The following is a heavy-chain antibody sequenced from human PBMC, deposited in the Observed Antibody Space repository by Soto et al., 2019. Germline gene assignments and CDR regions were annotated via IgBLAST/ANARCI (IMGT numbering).Heavy chain of an antibody. CDR2: ISSSGSTI. CDR3: ASRLGYCSGGSCYNYYYYMDV. J-gene: IGHJ6*03. D-gene: IGHD2-15*01. Sequence: GGSLRLSCAASGFTFSDYYMSWIRQAPGKGLEWVSYISSSGSTIYYADSLKGRITISRDNAKNRVYLQMNSLRAEDTAVYYCASRLGYCSGGSCYNYYYYMDVWGKGTTGTVSS. V-gene: IGHV3-11*01. CDR1: GFTFSDYY.